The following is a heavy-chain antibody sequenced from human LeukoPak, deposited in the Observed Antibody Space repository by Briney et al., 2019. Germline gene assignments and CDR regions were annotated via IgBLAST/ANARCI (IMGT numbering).Heavy chain of an antibody. CDR2: VHKSGST. D-gene: IGHD6-13*01. J-gene: IGHJ6*03. CDR3: ARTTEAHSWRTRYYDYYMDV. CDR1: GASISSGTYY. V-gene: IGHV4-61*02. Sequence: SETLSLTCSVSGASISSGTYYWTWIRQPAGKGLQWIGRVHKSGSTKFNPSLKSRVTISVDTSKNQFSLKLSSVTAADTAVYYCARTTEAHSWRTRYYDYYMDVWGKGTTVTVSS.